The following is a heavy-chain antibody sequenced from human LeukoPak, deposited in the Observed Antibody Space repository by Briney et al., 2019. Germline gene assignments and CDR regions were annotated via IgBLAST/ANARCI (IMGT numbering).Heavy chain of an antibody. CDR3: ATYRQVLLPFES. CDR2: IFPSCGEI. CDR1: GFTFSTFA. V-gene: IGHV3-23*01. Sequence: GGSLRLSCAASGFTFSTFAMIWVRQPPGKGLEGVSSIFPSCGEIHYADSVRGRFTISRDNSKSTLSLQMNSLRAEDTAIYYCATYRQVLLPFESWGQGTLVTVSS. J-gene: IGHJ4*02. D-gene: IGHD2-8*02.